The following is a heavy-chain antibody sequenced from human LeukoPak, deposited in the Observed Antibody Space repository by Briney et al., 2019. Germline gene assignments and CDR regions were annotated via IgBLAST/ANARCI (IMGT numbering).Heavy chain of an antibody. J-gene: IGHJ6*02. Sequence: PGGSLRLSCAASGFTFSSYAMSWVRQAPGKGLEWVSAISGSGGSTYYADSVKGRFTISRDNSKNTLYLQMNSLRAEDTAVYYCAIFPLGYCSGGSCGTDYYYYYGMDVWGQGTMVTVSS. V-gene: IGHV3-23*01. D-gene: IGHD2-15*01. CDR2: ISGSGGST. CDR3: AIFPLGYCSGGSCGTDYYYYYGMDV. CDR1: GFTFSSYA.